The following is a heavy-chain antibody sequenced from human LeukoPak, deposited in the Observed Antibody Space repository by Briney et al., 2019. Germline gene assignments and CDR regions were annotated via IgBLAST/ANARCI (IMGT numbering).Heavy chain of an antibody. CDR1: GGSISSYY. Sequence: PSETLSLTCTVSGGSISSYYWSWIRQSPGKGLEWIGYIYYSGSTNYHPSLKSRVTISVDTSKNQFSLKLSSVTAADTAVYYCARGFIAVAGTEPLYYFDYWGQGTLVTVSS. J-gene: IGHJ4*02. CDR3: ARGFIAVAGTEPLYYFDY. D-gene: IGHD6-19*01. V-gene: IGHV4-59*12. CDR2: IYYSGST.